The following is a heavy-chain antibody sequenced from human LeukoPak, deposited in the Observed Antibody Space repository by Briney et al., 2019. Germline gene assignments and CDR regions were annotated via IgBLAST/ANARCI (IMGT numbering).Heavy chain of an antibody. CDR1: GGTCSSYA. CDR2: IIPIFGIA. J-gene: IGHJ4*02. CDR3: ARADRLSGPLDY. Sequence: SVKVSCKASGGTCSSYAISWVRQAPGQGLEWMGRIIPIFGIANYAQKFQGRVTITADKSTSTAYMELSSLRSEDTAVYYCARADRLSGPLDYWGQGTLVTVSS. D-gene: IGHD3-16*02. V-gene: IGHV1-69*04.